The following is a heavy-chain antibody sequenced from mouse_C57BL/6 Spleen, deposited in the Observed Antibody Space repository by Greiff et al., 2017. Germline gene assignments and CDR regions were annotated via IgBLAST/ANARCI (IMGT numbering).Heavy chain of an antibody. D-gene: IGHD2-4*01. CDR2: IWGVGST. V-gene: IGHV2-6*01. CDR3: ASIYYDYSAWFAY. J-gene: IGHJ3*01. CDR1: GFSLTSYG. Sequence: VQGVESGPGLVAPSQSLSITCTVSGFSLTSYGVDWVRQSPGKGLEWLGVIWGVGSTNYNSALKSRLSISKDNSKSQVFLKMNSLQTDDTAMYYCASIYYDYSAWFAYWGQGTLVTVSA.